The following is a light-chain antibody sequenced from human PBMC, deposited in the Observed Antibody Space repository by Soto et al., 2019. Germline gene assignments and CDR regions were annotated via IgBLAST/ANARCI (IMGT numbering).Light chain of an antibody. J-gene: IGLJ1*01. CDR1: SGSIASNY. CDR2: EDN. CDR3: QSYDSSNYV. Sequence: NFMLTQPHSESESPGKTVTISCTRSSGSIASNYVQWYQQRPGSSPTTVIYEDNQRPSGVPDRFSGSIDSSSNSASLTISGLKTEDQADYYCQSYDSSNYVFGTGTKLTLL. V-gene: IGLV6-57*01.